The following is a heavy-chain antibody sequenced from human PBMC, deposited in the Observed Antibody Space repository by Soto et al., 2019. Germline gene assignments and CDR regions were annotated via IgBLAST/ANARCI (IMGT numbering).Heavy chain of an antibody. J-gene: IGHJ4*02. CDR2: ISGGGYST. Sequence: VSTISGGGYSTYYADSVKGRFTISRDNSKNTLYLQMNSLRAEDTAVYYCAKDYDSSGQQFDYWGQGTLVTVSS. CDR3: AKDYDSSGQQFDY. D-gene: IGHD3-22*01. V-gene: IGHV3-23*01.